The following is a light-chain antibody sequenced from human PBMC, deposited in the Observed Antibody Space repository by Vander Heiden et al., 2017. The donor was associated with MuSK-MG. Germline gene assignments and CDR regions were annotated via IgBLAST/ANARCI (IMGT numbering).Light chain of an antibody. CDR1: SSNIGSNT. Sequence: QSVLTQPPSASGTPGQRVTISCSGSSSNIGSNTVYWYQQLPGTAPKLLIYRNNQRPSGVPDRFSGSKSGTSASLAISGLQAEDEADYYCAAWDDSRNGVVFGGGTKLTVL. CDR2: RNN. J-gene: IGLJ2*01. V-gene: IGLV1-44*01. CDR3: AAWDDSRNGVV.